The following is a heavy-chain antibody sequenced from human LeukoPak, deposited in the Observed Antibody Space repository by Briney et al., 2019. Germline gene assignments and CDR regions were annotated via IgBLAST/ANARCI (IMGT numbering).Heavy chain of an antibody. J-gene: IGHJ4*02. D-gene: IGHD2-15*01. V-gene: IGHV1-69*02. CDR2: IIPILGIA. Sequence: ASVKVSCKASGGTFSSYTISLVRQAPGQGLEWMGRIIPILGIANYAQKFQGRVTITADKSTSTAYMELSSLRSEDTAVYYCARVGLIYYFDYWGQGTLVTVSS. CDR3: ARVGLIYYFDY. CDR1: GGTFSSYT.